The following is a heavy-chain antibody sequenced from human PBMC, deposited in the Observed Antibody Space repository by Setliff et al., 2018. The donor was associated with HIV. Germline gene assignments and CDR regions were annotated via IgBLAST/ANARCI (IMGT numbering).Heavy chain of an antibody. CDR3: ARVSITYWYSIPRDYYYYMDV. Sequence: TLSLTCAVYGGSFSGYYWSWIRQPPGKGLEWIGYIYYSGSTNYNPSLKSRVTISVDTSKNQFSLRLSSVTAADTAVYYCARVSITYWYSIPRDYYYYMDVWGEGTTVTVSS. CDR2: IYYSGST. D-gene: IGHD2-8*02. J-gene: IGHJ6*03. V-gene: IGHV4-59*12. CDR1: GGSFSGYY.